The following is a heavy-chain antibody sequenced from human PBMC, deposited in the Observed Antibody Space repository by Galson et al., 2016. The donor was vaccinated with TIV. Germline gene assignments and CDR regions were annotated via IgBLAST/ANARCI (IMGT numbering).Heavy chain of an antibody. CDR3: ARVATFVDAFDL. Sequence: SLRLSCAASGFAFSSFWMSWVRQAPGKGLEWVANIKQDGSEKNYVDSVKGRFIISRDNAKNSLYLQMNSLRAEDTAVYFCARVATFVDAFDLWGQGTVVTVS. D-gene: IGHD3-16*01. J-gene: IGHJ3*01. CDR2: IKQDGSEK. V-gene: IGHV3-7*04. CDR1: GFAFSSFW.